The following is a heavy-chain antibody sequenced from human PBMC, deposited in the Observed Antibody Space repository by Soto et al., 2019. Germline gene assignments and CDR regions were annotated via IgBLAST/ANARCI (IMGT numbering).Heavy chain of an antibody. V-gene: IGHV1-18*01. Sequence: APVKASCKASGYTFTSYGSCWLRQAPGQGLEWMGWISAYNYKTDYAQQLQGRVTMTADPSTNTAYMELRSLTSDDTAVYYCARGIASDWLKPFDYWGQATLVTVSS. CDR1: GYTFTSYG. D-gene: IGHD3-9*01. CDR2: ISAYNYKT. CDR3: ARGIASDWLKPFDY. J-gene: IGHJ4*02.